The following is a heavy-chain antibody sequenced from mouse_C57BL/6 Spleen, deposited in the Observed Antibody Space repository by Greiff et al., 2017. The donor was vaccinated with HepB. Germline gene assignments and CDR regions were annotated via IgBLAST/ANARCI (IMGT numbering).Heavy chain of an antibody. V-gene: IGHV1-50*01. CDR3: ARGRAKTIVTYFDY. CDR2: IDPSDSYT. Sequence: QVQLQQPGAELVKPGASVKLSCKASGYTFTSYWMQWVKQRPGQGLEWIGEIDPSDSYTNYNQKFKGKATLTVDTSSSTAYMQLSSLTSEDSAVYYCARGRAKTIVTYFDYWGQGTTLTVSS. J-gene: IGHJ2*01. D-gene: IGHD2-5*01. CDR1: GYTFTSYW.